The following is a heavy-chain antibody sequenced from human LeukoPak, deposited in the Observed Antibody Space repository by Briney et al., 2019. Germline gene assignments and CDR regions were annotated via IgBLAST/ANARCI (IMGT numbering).Heavy chain of an antibody. D-gene: IGHD1-26*01. CDR3: ARDMGYSGSYGSLDV. J-gene: IGHJ6*04. Sequence: PSETLSLTCAVSGVSISSSNWWSWVRQPPGKGLEWIGEIYHSGSTNYNPSLKSRVTISVDKSKNQFSLKLSSVTAADTALYYCARDMGYSGSYGSLDVWGKGTTVTISS. V-gene: IGHV4-4*02. CDR2: IYHSGST. CDR1: GVSISSSNW.